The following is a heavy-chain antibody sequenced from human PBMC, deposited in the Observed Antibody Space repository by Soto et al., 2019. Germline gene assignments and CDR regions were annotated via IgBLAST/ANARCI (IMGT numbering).Heavy chain of an antibody. CDR3: ASSAGHPGYFFYYNGMDV. V-gene: IGHV4-4*08. CDR1: GASIRSYY. D-gene: IGHD6-13*01. J-gene: IGHJ6*02. Sequence: QMQLQESGPGLVKPSETLSLTCSVSGASIRSYYWHWIRQPPGKGLEWIGYVYTSDYTRYSSSLKSRVTLSVDTAKSQFYLRLNSVPAADTAVDYCASSAGHPGYFFYYNGMDVWGQGTTVTVSS. CDR2: VYTSDYT.